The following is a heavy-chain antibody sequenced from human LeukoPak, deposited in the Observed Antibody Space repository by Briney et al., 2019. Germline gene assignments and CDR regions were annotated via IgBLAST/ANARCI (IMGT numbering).Heavy chain of an antibody. V-gene: IGHV4-34*01. J-gene: IGHJ4*02. CDR3: ASNWGRNDY. CDR2: IDHSGST. CDR1: GGSFSGYY. D-gene: IGHD7-27*01. Sequence: PSETLSLTCAVYGGSFSGYYWSWIRQPPGKGLEWIGEIDHSGSTNYNPSPKSRVTISVDTSKNQFSLKLSSVTAADTAVYYCASNWGRNDYWGQGTLVTVSS.